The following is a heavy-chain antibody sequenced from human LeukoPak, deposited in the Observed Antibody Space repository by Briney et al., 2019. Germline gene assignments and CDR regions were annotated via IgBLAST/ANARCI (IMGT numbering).Heavy chain of an antibody. Sequence: RSGGSLRLSCAASGFTFSSYAMSWVRQAPGKGLEWVSAISGSGGSTYYADSVKGRFTISRDNSKNTLYLQMNSLRAEDTAVYNCAKNGYYSYGPLDIWGQGTTVTVSS. J-gene: IGHJ6*02. D-gene: IGHD5-18*01. CDR2: ISGSGGST. CDR3: AKNGYYSYGPLDI. CDR1: GFTFSSYA. V-gene: IGHV3-23*01.